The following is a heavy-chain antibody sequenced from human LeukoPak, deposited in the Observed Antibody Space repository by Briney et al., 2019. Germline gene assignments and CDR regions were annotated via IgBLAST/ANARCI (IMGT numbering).Heavy chain of an antibody. V-gene: IGHV4-59*01. CDR2: IYYSGST. J-gene: IGHJ3*02. Sequence: SETLSLTCTVSGGSINTYYWSWIRQPPGKGLEWIGYIYYSGSTNYNPSLKSRVTLSMDTSKNQFSLRLSSVTAADTAVYYCASGLLWFGELFFGQETDAFDIWGQGTMVTVSS. CDR3: ASGLLWFGELFFGQETDAFDI. D-gene: IGHD3-10*01. CDR1: GGSINTYY.